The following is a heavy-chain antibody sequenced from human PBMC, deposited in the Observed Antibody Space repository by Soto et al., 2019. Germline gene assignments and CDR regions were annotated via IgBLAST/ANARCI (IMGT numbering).Heavy chain of an antibody. Sequence: QITLRESGPTLVKPTQTLTLTCTFSGFSLSTSDMGVGWIRQPPGKALEWLALIYWDDDKRYSPSLKSRLTIAKDTSNKKVVLTMTIMDPVDTATYYCATALESYNAFDIWGQGTMVTVSS. CDR1: GFSLSTSDMG. J-gene: IGHJ3*02. CDR2: IYWDDDK. CDR3: ATALESYNAFDI. V-gene: IGHV2-5*02. D-gene: IGHD3-3*01.